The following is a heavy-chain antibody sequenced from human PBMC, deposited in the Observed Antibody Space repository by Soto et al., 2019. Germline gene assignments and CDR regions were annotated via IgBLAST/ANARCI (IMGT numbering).Heavy chain of an antibody. J-gene: IGHJ6*03. CDR3: ARRVVDYYYYYMDV. CDR1: GFTFSSYW. CDR2: INSDGSST. V-gene: IGHV3-74*01. Sequence: EVQLVESGGGLVQPGGSLRLSCAASGFTFSSYWMHWVRQAPGKGLVWVSRINSDGSSTSYADSVKGRFTISRDHAKNTLYLQMNSLRAEDTAVYYCARRVVDYYYYYMDVWGKGTTVTVSS. D-gene: IGHD2-15*01.